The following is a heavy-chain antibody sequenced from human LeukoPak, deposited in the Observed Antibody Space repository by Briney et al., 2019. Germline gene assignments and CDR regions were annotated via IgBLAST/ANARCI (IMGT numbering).Heavy chain of an antibody. CDR2: INHSGST. D-gene: IGHD1-7*01. CDR1: GGSFSGYY. CDR3: ARGPWNWNYRRYYGMDV. J-gene: IGHJ6*02. V-gene: IGHV4-34*01. Sequence: SETLSLTGAVYGGSFSGYYWSWIRQPPGKGLEWIGEINHSGSTNYNPSLKSRVTISVDTSKNQFSLKLSSVTAADTAVYYCARGPWNWNYRRYYGMDVWGQGTTVTVSS.